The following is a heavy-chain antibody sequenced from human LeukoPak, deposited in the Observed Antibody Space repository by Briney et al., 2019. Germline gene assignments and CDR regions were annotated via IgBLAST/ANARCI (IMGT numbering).Heavy chain of an antibody. CDR1: GFTFSTSW. V-gene: IGHV3-74*01. CDR2: INTDGNTR. J-gene: IGHJ4*02. Sequence: GGSLRLSCATSGFTFSTSWMHWVRQAPGKGLVGVSRINTDGNTRDYADSVKGRFTISRDNAKNSLYLQMNSLRAEDTAAYYCARAPDFWSGYGVGYWGPGTLVTVSS. D-gene: IGHD3-3*01. CDR3: ARAPDFWSGYGVGY.